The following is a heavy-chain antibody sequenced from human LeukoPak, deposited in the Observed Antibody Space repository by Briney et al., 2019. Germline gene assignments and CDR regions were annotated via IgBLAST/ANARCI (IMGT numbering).Heavy chain of an antibody. J-gene: IGHJ6*03. D-gene: IGHD3-3*01. Sequence: PGGSLRLSCAASGFTFSSYSMNWVRQAPGKGLEWVSSISSSSSYIYYADSVKGRFTISRDNAKNSLYLQMNSLRVEDTAVYYCARDQPIFGVVDYYYYYMDVWGKGTTVTVSS. CDR1: GFTFSSYS. CDR3: ARDQPIFGVVDYYYYYMDV. CDR2: ISSSSSYI. V-gene: IGHV3-21*01.